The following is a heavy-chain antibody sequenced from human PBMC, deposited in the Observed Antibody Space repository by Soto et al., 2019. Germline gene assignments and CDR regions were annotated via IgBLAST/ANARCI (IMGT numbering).Heavy chain of an antibody. D-gene: IGHD6-13*01. CDR2: ISAYNGNT. J-gene: IGHJ3*02. Sequence: ASVKVSCKASGYTFTRYGISWVRQAPGQGLEWMGWISAYNGNTNYAQKLQGRVTMTTDTSTSTAYMELRSLRSDDTAVYYCARDLKMSSSWYESLNAFDIWGQGTMVTVSS. V-gene: IGHV1-18*01. CDR1: GYTFTRYG. CDR3: ARDLKMSSSWYESLNAFDI.